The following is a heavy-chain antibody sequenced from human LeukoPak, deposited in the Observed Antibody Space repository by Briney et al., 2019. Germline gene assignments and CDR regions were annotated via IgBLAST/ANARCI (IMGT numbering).Heavy chain of an antibody. J-gene: IGHJ4*02. CDR1: GISLGNYA. CDR2: ISERGGRT. Sequence: GGSLRLSCVVSGISLGNYAMTWVRQAPGKGLEWVSYISERGGRTTYADSVKGRFTISRDTSLNTLYLQMNNLRAEDTAVYFCRKRGVVIRGILVIGYRQDAYHYDFWGQGVLVTVSS. CDR3: RKRGVVIRGILVIGYRQDAYHYDF. D-gene: IGHD3-10*01. V-gene: IGHV3-23*01.